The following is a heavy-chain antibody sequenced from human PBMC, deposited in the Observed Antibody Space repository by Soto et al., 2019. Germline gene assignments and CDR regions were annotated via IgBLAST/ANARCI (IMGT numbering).Heavy chain of an antibody. V-gene: IGHV1-18*01. CDR1: GYTFTSYG. D-gene: IGHD4-17*01. Sequence: QVQLEQSGAAVKKPGASVTVSCKASGYTFTSYGISWVRQAPGQGLEWMAWISAYNGNRNYAQKFQDRVTMTTDTSTSTAYMELRSLRSDDTAVYYCAIEGSSKRDGADYWGQGTLVTVS. CDR3: AIEGSSKRDGADY. CDR2: ISAYNGNR. J-gene: IGHJ4*02.